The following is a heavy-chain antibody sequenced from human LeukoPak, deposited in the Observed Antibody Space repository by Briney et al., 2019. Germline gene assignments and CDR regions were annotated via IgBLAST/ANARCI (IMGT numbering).Heavy chain of an antibody. V-gene: IGHV3-21*01. Sequence: GGSLRLSCAASGFTFSSYSMNWVRQAPGKGLEWVSSISSSSGYIYYADSVKGRFTISRDNAKNSLYLQMNSLRAEDTAVYYCARARIKENWFDPWGQGTLVTVSS. J-gene: IGHJ5*02. CDR1: GFTFSSYS. CDR2: ISSSSGYI. CDR3: ARARIKENWFDP. D-gene: IGHD3-10*01.